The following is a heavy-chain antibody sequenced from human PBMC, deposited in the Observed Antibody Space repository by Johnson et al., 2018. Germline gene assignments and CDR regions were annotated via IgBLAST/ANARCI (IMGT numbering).Heavy chain of an antibody. CDR2: ISYDGSNK. D-gene: IGHD6-19*01. Sequence: VQLVETGGGVVQPGRSLRLSCAASGFTFSSYGMHWVRQAPGKGLEWAAGISYDGSNKYYVDSVKGRFTISRDNSKNTLYLQMNSLRAEDTAVYYCANMAVADAFDIWGQGTTVTVSS. CDR3: ANMAVADAFDI. V-gene: IGHV3-30*18. J-gene: IGHJ3*02. CDR1: GFTFSSYG.